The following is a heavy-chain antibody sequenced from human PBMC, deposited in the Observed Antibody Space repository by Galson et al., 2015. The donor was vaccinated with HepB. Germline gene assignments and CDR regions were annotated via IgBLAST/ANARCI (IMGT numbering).Heavy chain of an antibody. D-gene: IGHD6-19*01. V-gene: IGHV1-2*06. Sequence: SVKVSCKASTFSITAYYIHWVRQAPGQGFEWMGRINCNNGDTNYAQSFQGRVSMTRDTSINTVYMELSRLTSDDTAVYYCAKGSSVAHDYYYGVAVWGQGTAVTVSS. CDR2: INCNNGDT. J-gene: IGHJ6*02. CDR1: TFSITAYY. CDR3: AKGSSVAHDYYYGVAV.